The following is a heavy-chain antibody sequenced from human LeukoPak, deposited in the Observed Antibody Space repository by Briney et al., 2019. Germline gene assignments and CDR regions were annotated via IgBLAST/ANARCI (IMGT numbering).Heavy chain of an antibody. D-gene: IGHD1-14*01. CDR3: VRKNRDFNAAFDI. V-gene: IGHV3-53*01. CDR1: GFTVSNNY. CDR2: SYSDSNT. Sequence: PGGSLRLSCTASGFTVSNNYMSWVRPAPGKGLEWVLISYSDSNTNYADSVKGRFTISRDTSQNTLSLQMNSLRAEDTAVYYCVRKNRDFNAAFDIWGQGTVVTVSS. J-gene: IGHJ3*02.